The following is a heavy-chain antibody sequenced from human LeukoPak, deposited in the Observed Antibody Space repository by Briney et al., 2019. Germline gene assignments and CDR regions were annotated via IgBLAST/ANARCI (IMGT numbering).Heavy chain of an antibody. J-gene: IGHJ6*03. CDR3: ARGYYSGSEGYYMDV. Sequence: SETLSLTCTVSGGSISSGSYYWSWIRQPAGKGLEWIGRIYTSGSTNYNPSLKSRVTISVDTSKNQFSLKLSSVTAADTAVYYCARGYYSGSEGYYMDVWGKGTTVTVSS. D-gene: IGHD1-26*01. V-gene: IGHV4-61*02. CDR1: GGSISSGSYY. CDR2: IYTSGST.